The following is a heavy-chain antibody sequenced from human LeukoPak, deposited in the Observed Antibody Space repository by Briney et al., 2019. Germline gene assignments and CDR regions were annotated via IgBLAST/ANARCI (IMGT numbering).Heavy chain of an antibody. CDR2: VYSGGGT. J-gene: IGHJ4*02. D-gene: IGHD2-8*01. V-gene: IGHV3-53*01. CDR3: AREVNGGYIDY. CDR1: GFTVSSNY. Sequence: GGSLRLSCAASGFTVSSNYMNWVRQAPGKGLEWVSVVYSGGGTYYADSVKGRFTISRDNSKNTLYLQMNSLRAEDTAVYYCAREVNGGYIDYWGQGTLVTVSS.